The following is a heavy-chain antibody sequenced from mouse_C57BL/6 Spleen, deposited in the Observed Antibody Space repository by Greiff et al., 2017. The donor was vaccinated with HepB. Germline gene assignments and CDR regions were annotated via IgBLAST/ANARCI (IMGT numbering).Heavy chain of an antibody. J-gene: IGHJ1*03. D-gene: IGHD2-4*01. CDR2: IRNKANNHAT. V-gene: IGHV6-6*01. CDR1: GFTFSDAW. CDR3: TIYDYDGSYWYFDV. Sequence: EVKVEESGGGLVQPGGSMKLSCAASGFTFSDAWMDWVRQSPEKGLEWVAEIRNKANNHATYYAESVKGRFTISRDDSKSSVYLQMNSLRAEDTGIYYCTIYDYDGSYWYFDVWGTGTTVTVSS.